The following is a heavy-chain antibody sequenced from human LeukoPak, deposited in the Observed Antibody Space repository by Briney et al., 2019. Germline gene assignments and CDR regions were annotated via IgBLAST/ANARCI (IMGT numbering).Heavy chain of an antibody. D-gene: IGHD3-9*01. CDR1: GYSISSGYY. CDR2: IYHSEST. V-gene: IGHV4-38-2*01. CDR3: ARHTPKYYDILTGYPDY. Sequence: SETLSLTCAVSGYSISSGYYWGWIRQPPGKGLEWIGSIYHSESTYYNPSLKSRVTISVDTSKNQFSLKLSSVTAADTAVYYCARHTPKYYDILTGYPDYWGQGTLVTVSS. J-gene: IGHJ4*02.